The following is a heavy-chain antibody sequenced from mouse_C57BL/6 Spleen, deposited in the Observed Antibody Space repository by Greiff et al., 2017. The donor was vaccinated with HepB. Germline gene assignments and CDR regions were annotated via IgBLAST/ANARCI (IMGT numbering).Heavy chain of an antibody. Sequence: VQLQQSGAELVRPGASVTLSCKASGYTFTDYEMHWVKQTPVHGLEWIGAIDPETVGTAYNQKFKGKAILTADKSSSTAYMELRSLTSEDSAVYYCTTTVVGAYWGQGTLVTVSA. CDR1: GYTFTDYE. D-gene: IGHD1-1*01. CDR2: IDPETVGT. CDR3: TTTVVGAY. J-gene: IGHJ3*01. V-gene: IGHV1-15*01.